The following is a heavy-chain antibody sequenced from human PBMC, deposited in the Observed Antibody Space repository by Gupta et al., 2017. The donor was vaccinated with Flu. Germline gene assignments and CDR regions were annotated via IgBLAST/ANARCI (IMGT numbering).Heavy chain of an antibody. J-gene: IGHJ4*02. CDR2: IYHSGST. Sequence: QVQLQESGPGLVKPSETLSLTCAVSGYSISSGYYWGWIRQPPGKGLEWIGSIYHSGSTYYNPSLKSRVTISVDTSKNQFSLKLSSVTAADTAVYYCARSGETRTRWLPHAGFDYWGQGTLVTVSS. CDR3: ARSGETRTRWLPHAGFDY. D-gene: IGHD5-24*01. CDR1: GYSISSGYY. V-gene: IGHV4-38-2*01.